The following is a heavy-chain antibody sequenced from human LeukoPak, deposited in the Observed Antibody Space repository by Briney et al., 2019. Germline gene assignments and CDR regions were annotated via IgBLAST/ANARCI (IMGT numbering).Heavy chain of an antibody. CDR2: IYYSGST. CDR3: ARAPRSYSYGYLDY. D-gene: IGHD5-18*01. Sequence: TSETLSLTCTVSGGSISSYYWSWIRQPPGKGLEWIGHIYYSGSTNYNPSLKSRVTISVDTSKNQFSLKLSSVTAADTAVYYCARAPRSYSYGYLDYWGQGTLVTVSS. CDR1: GGSISSYY. J-gene: IGHJ4*02. V-gene: IGHV4-59*01.